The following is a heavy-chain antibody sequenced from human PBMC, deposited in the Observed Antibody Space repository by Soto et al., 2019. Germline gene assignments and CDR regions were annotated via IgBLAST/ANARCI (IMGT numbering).Heavy chain of an antibody. Sequence: ASVKVSCKASGYTFTSYGISWVRQAPGQGLEWMGWISAYNGNTNYAQKLQGRVTMTTDTSTSTAYTELRSLRSDDTAVYYCARAYDSSGYYYVSAFDIWGQGTMVTVSS. D-gene: IGHD3-22*01. CDR3: ARAYDSSGYYYVSAFDI. J-gene: IGHJ3*02. V-gene: IGHV1-18*01. CDR1: GYTFTSYG. CDR2: ISAYNGNT.